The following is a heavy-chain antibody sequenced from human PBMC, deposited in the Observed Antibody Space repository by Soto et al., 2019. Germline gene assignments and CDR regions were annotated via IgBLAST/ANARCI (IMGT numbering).Heavy chain of an antibody. D-gene: IGHD3-9*01. J-gene: IGHJ1*01. V-gene: IGHV3-30-3*01. CDR3: ARDVRVLRYCVWSHEYFQY. CDR1: ESTFRSYA. Sequence: QVQLVESGGGVDQPGKSLRLSCAASESTFRSYAMHWVRHAPGKGLEWLAVISFDGSDKFYADSVKGRFSISRDNSKNTLYLQMNSLRPEDTAIYYCARDVRVLRYCVWSHEYFQYWGQGTLVSVSS. CDR2: ISFDGSDK.